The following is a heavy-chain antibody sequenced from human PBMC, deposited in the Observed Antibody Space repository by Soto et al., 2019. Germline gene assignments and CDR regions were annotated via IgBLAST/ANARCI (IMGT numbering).Heavy chain of an antibody. D-gene: IGHD6-19*01. CDR2: INHSGST. CDR1: GGSFSGYY. V-gene: IGHV4-34*01. CDR3: ARGFARDQIAVAGTGY. J-gene: IGHJ4*02. Sequence: SETLSLTCAVYGGSFSGYYWSWIRQPPGKGLEWIGEINHSGSTNYNPSLKSRVTISVDTSKNQFSLKLSSVTAADTAVYYCARGFARDQIAVAGTGYWGQGTLVTVSS.